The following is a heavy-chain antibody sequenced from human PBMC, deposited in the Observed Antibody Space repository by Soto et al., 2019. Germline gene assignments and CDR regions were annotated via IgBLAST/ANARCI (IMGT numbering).Heavy chain of an antibody. D-gene: IGHD1-26*01. CDR2: INAGNGNT. V-gene: IGHV1-3*01. CDR1: GYTFTSYA. J-gene: IGHJ6*02. Sequence: SVKVACKASGYTFTSYAMHWVRQAPGQRLEWMGWINAGNGNTEYSQKFQGRVTITRDTSTSTAYMELSSLRSEDTAVYYCGSGSYYFLSWYYYYGMDVWGQGTTVTVSS. CDR3: GSGSYYFLSWYYYYGMDV.